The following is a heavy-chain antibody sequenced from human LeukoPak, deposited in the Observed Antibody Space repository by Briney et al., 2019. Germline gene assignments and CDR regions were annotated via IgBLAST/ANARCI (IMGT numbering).Heavy chain of an antibody. CDR3: ARELTALLWFGELGY. Sequence: GRSLRLSCAASGFTFSSYAMHWVRQAPGKGLEWVAVMSYDGDNKFYAASVKGRFTISRDNPKNALYLQMHSLRAEDTAVYYCARELTALLWFGELGYWGQGTLVTVSS. CDR1: GFTFSSYA. D-gene: IGHD3-10*01. CDR2: MSYDGDNK. V-gene: IGHV3-30*04. J-gene: IGHJ4*02.